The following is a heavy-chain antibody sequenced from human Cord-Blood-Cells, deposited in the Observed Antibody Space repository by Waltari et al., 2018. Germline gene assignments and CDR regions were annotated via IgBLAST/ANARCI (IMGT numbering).Heavy chain of an antibody. D-gene: IGHD2-2*01. CDR1: GGPFSGYY. CDR3: ARGYCSSTSCYNWFDP. V-gene: IGHV4-34*01. J-gene: IGHJ5*02. CDR2: INHSGST. Sequence: QVQLQQWGAGLLKPSETLSLTCAVYGGPFSGYYWRWIRQPPGKGLEWIGEINHSGSTNYNPSLKSRVTISVDTSKNQFSLKLSSVTAADTAVYYCARGYCSSTSCYNWFDPWGQGTLVTVSS.